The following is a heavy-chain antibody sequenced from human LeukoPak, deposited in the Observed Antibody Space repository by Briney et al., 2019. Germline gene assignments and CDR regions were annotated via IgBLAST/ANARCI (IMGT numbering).Heavy chain of an antibody. Sequence: SETLSLTCAVYGGSSNDYYWIWIRQPPGKGLEWIGEIKPSGRTNYNPSLESRVTISVDTSKNHFSLKLSSVTAADTAVYYCARRDYLDHFYYIDVWDKGNTVTVSS. CDR2: IKPSGRT. J-gene: IGHJ6*03. CDR3: ARRDYLDHFYYIDV. CDR1: GGSSNDYY. D-gene: IGHD3-10*01. V-gene: IGHV4-34*01.